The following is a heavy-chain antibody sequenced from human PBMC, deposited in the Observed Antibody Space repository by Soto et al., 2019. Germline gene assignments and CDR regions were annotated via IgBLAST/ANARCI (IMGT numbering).Heavy chain of an antibody. CDR1: GYTFTGYY. V-gene: IGHV1-2*04. Sequence: ASVKVSCKASGYTFTGYYMHWVRQAPGQGLEWMGWINPNSGGTNYAQKFQGWVTMTRDTSISTAYMELSRLRSDDTAVYYCARGRGSMVRGVGYYYMDVWGKGTTVTVSS. CDR2: INPNSGGT. J-gene: IGHJ6*03. CDR3: ARGRGSMVRGVGYYYMDV. D-gene: IGHD3-10*01.